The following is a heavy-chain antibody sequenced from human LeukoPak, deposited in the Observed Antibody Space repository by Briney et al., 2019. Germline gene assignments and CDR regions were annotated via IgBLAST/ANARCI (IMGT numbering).Heavy chain of an antibody. CDR2: INPSGGST. CDR3: ARGRDYNNNWFDP. D-gene: IGHD4-11*01. Sequence: ASVKVSCKASGYTFTSYYMHWVRQAPGQGLEWMGIINPSGGSTSYAQKFQGRVTITRNTSISTAYMELRSLRSDDTAVYYCARGRDYNNNWFDPWGQGTLVTVSS. CDR1: GYTFTSYY. J-gene: IGHJ5*02. V-gene: IGHV1-46*01.